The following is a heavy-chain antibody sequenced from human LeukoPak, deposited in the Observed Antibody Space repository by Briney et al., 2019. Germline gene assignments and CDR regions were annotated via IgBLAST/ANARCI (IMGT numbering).Heavy chain of an antibody. CDR2: ISGSGGST. V-gene: IGHV3-23*01. D-gene: IGHD4-23*01. J-gene: IGHJ4*02. CDR1: GFTFSSYA. CDR3: AKALPPVPSGGIDF. Sequence: PGGSLRLSCAASGFTFSSYAMSWVRQAPGKGLEWVSAISGSGGSTYYADSVKGRFTISRDNSKNTLYLQMNSLRAEDTAVYYSAKALPPVPSGGIDFWGQETLVTVSS.